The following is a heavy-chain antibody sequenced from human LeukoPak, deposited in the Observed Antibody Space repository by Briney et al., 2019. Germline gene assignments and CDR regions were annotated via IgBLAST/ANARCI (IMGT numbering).Heavy chain of an antibody. V-gene: IGHV4-34*01. CDR3: ARRGRGTSGYLDY. CDR1: GGSFSGYY. J-gene: IGHJ4*02. Sequence: SETLSLTCAVYGGSFSGYYWSWIRQPPGKGLEWIGEINHSGSTNYNPSLKSRVTISVDTSKKQFSLKLTSVTAADTAVYYCARRGRGTSGYLDYWGQGTLVTVSS. D-gene: IGHD2-15*01. CDR2: INHSGST.